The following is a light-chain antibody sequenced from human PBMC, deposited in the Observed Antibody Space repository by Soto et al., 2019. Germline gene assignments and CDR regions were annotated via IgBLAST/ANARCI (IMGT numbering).Light chain of an antibody. V-gene: IGLV2-14*01. CDR2: EVS. Sequence: QSVLTQPASVSGSPGQSITISCTGTSSDVGGYNYVSWYQQHPGKAPKLMIYEVSNRPIGVPNRFSGSKSGNTASLTISGLQAEDEADYYCSSYTSRSTYVFGTGTKVTVL. J-gene: IGLJ1*01. CDR3: SSYTSRSTYV. CDR1: SSDVGGYNY.